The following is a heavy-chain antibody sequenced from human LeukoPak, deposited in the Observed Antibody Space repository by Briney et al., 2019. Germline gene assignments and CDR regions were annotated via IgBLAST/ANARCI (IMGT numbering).Heavy chain of an antibody. CDR1: GFTFSSYW. CDR2: INSDGSST. V-gene: IGHV3-74*01. D-gene: IGHD5-18*01. Sequence: GGSLRLSSAASGFTFSSYWMHWVRQAPGKGLVWVSRINSDGSSTSYADSVKGRFTISRDNAKNTLYLQMNSLRAEDTAVYYCARAPWIQLWLRPVQGPYGMDVWGQGTTVTVSS. CDR3: ARAPWIQLWLRPVQGPYGMDV. J-gene: IGHJ6*02.